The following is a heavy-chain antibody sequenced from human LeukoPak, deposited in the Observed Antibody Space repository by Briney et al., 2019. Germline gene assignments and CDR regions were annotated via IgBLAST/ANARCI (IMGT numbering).Heavy chain of an antibody. CDR3: AKGPLRGTAAAIDY. D-gene: IGHD2-2*01. V-gene: IGHV3-53*05. CDR1: GFTVSSNY. CDR2: IYSGGST. Sequence: GGSLRLSCAASGFTVSSNYMSWVRQAPGKGLEWVSVIYSGGSTYYADSVKGRFTISRDISTDTLWLQMDSLRTEDTAVYYCAKGPLRGTAAAIDYWGQGTLVTVSS. J-gene: IGHJ4*02.